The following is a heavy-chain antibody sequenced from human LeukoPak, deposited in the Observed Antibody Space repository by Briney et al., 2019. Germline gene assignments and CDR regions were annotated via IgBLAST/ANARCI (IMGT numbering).Heavy chain of an antibody. CDR3: AKDPRSYIVTTMLFQY. D-gene: IGHD5-12*01. J-gene: IGHJ4*02. CDR2: ISGNGGST. V-gene: IGHV3-23*01. CDR1: GFTFSDYN. Sequence: GGSLRLSCAASGFTFSDYNMRWIRQAPGKGLEWVSAISGNGGSTYYADSVKGRFTISRDNSKNTLYLQINSLRAEDTAVYYCAKDPRSYIVTTMLFQYWGQGTLVTVSS.